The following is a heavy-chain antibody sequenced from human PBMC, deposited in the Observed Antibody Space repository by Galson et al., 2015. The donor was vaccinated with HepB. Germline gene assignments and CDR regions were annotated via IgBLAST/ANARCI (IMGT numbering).Heavy chain of an antibody. CDR1: GGSFSGYY. Sequence: SETLSLTCTVYGGSFSGYYWSWIRQPPGKGLEWIGEINHSGSTNYNPSLKSRVTISVDTSKNQFSLKLSSVTAADTAVYYCARGRHYYDSSGYYMAYIPFQHWGQGTLVTVSS. D-gene: IGHD3-22*01. J-gene: IGHJ1*01. CDR2: INHSGST. CDR3: ARGRHYYDSSGYYMAYIPFQH. V-gene: IGHV4-34*01.